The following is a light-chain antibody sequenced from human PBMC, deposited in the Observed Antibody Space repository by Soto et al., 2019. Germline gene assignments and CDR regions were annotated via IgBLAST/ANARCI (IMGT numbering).Light chain of an antibody. CDR2: GAS. Sequence: EIVLTQKPGTLSLSHGERATLSCRASQSVSSSYLAWYQQKPGQAPGLLIYGASSRATGIPDRFSGSGSGTDFTLTISRLEPEDFAVYYCQQHGSSPQTFGQGTKVDIK. V-gene: IGKV3-20*01. J-gene: IGKJ1*01. CDR3: QQHGSSPQT. CDR1: QSVSSSY.